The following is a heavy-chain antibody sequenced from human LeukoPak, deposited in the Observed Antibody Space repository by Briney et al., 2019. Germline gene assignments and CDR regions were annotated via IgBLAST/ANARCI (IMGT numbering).Heavy chain of an antibody. D-gene: IGHD7-27*01. J-gene: IGHJ6*02. CDR2: ISAYNGNT. Sequence: ASVKVSCRPSGYTFNTYGITWVRQAPGQGLEWMGWISAYNGNTNYAQKLQGRVTMTTDTSTSTAYMELRSLRSDDTAVYYCARGNWAPIMDVWGQGTTVTVSS. CDR1: GYTFNTYG. V-gene: IGHV1-18*01. CDR3: ARGNWAPIMDV.